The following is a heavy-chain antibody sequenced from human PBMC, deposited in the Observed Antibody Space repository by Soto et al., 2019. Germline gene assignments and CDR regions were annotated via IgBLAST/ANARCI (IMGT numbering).Heavy chain of an antibody. CDR3: ARPAYSSGWYRGSLYYYGMDV. Sequence: PSETLSLTCTVSGGSISSSSYYWGWIRQPPGKGLEWIGSIYYSGSTYYNPSLKSRVTISVDTSKNQFSLKLSSVTAADTAVYYCARPAYSSGWYRGSLYYYGMDVWGQGTTVTVSS. J-gene: IGHJ6*02. V-gene: IGHV4-39*01. D-gene: IGHD6-19*01. CDR1: GGSISSSSYY. CDR2: IYYSGST.